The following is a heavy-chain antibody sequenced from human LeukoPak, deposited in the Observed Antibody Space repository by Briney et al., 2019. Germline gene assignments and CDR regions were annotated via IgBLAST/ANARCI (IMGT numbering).Heavy chain of an antibody. V-gene: IGHV1-18*01. CDR3: ARGDVYYGSGSYYNPYYYYGMDV. D-gene: IGHD3-10*01. J-gene: IGHJ6*02. CDR2: ISAYNGNT. CDR1: GYTFTSYG. Sequence: ASVKVSCKASGYTFTSYGISWVRQAPGQGLEWMGWISAYNGNTNYAQKLQGRVTMTTDTSTSTAYMELRSLRSDDTAVYYCARGDVYYGSGSYYNPYYYYGMDVWGQGTTVTVSS.